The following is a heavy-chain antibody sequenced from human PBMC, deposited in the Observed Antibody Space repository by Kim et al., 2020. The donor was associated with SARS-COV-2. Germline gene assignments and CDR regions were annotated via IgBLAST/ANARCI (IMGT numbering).Heavy chain of an antibody. J-gene: IGHJ4*02. CDR3: AREPTVTFFDY. D-gene: IGHD4-17*01. CDR1: GYSISSGYY. Sequence: SETLSLTCTVSGYSISSGYYWGWIRQPPGKGLEWIGSFYHSGNTYYNPSLKSRVTISVDTSKNQFSLKLSSVTAADTAVYYCAREPTVTFFDYWGQGTLATVSS. CDR2: FYHSGNT. V-gene: IGHV4-38-2*02.